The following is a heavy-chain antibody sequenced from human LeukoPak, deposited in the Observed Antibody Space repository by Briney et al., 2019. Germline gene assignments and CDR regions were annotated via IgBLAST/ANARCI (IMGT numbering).Heavy chain of an antibody. Sequence: GRSLRLSCAASGFTFDDYAMHWVRQAPGKGLEWVSGISWNSGSIGYADPVKGRFTISRDNAKNSLYLQMNSLRAEDTALYYCAKVIGFGEFTPFDYWGQGTLVTVSS. CDR1: GFTFDDYA. V-gene: IGHV3-9*01. CDR2: ISWNSGSI. D-gene: IGHD3-10*01. J-gene: IGHJ4*02. CDR3: AKVIGFGEFTPFDY.